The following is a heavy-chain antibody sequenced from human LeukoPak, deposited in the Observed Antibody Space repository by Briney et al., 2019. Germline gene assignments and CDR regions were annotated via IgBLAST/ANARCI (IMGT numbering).Heavy chain of an antibody. CDR1: VFTVSSNY. V-gene: IGHV3-66*01. CDR2: IYSGGST. CDR3: AREDLSYSGCYDY. J-gene: IGHJ4*02. Sequence: PGGSLRLSCAASVFTVSSNYMSWVRQAPGKGLEWVSVIYSGGSTYYADSVKGRFTISRDNSKNTLYLQMNSLRAEDTAVYYCAREDLSYSGCYDYWGQGTLVTVSS. D-gene: IGHD1-26*01.